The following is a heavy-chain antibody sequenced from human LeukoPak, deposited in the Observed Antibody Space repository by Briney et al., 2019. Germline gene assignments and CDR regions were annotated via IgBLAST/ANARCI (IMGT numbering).Heavy chain of an antibody. D-gene: IGHD5-12*01. Sequence: ASVKVSCKASGYTFTSYDTNWVRQATGQGLEWMGWMNPNSGNTGYAQKFQGRVTMTRNTSISTAYMELSSLRSDDTAVYYCAREEQRGYSGYEWGQGPWSPSPQ. J-gene: IGHJ1*01. CDR2: MNPNSGNT. CDR1: GYTFTSYD. CDR3: AREEQRGYSGYE. V-gene: IGHV1-8*01.